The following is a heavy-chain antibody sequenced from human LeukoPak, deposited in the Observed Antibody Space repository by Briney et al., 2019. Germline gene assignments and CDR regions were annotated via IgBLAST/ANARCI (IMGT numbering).Heavy chain of an antibody. D-gene: IGHD2-2*02. CDR3: ARVGGYCSSTSCYTRPRFQH. J-gene: IGHJ1*01. CDR2: INPSGGST. CDR1: GYTFTSYY. V-gene: IGHV1-46*03. Sequence: GASVKVSCKASGYTFTSYYMHWVRQAPGRGLEWMGIINPSGGSTSYAQKFQGRVTMTRDTSTSTVYMELSSLRSEDTAVYYCARVGGYCSSTSCYTRPRFQHWGQGTLVTVSS.